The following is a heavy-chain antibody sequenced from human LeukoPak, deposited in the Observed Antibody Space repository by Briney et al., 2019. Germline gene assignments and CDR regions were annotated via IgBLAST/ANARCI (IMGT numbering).Heavy chain of an antibody. J-gene: IGHJ4*02. Sequence: SETLSLTCTVSGDSINSFDLWSWVRQPPGKGLEWIGEMYLSGTTHSNPSVKSRVTISIDKSKNQFFLNLSSVTAADTAVYYCAGLVGRYSSGLYYYYFDYWGQGTLVTVSS. CDR2: MYLSGTT. V-gene: IGHV4-4*02. CDR1: GDSINSFDL. CDR3: AGLVGRYSSGLYYYYFDY. D-gene: IGHD3-22*01.